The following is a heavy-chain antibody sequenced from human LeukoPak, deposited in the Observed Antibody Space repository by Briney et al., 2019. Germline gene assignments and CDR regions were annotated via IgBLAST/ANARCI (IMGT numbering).Heavy chain of an antibody. V-gene: IGHV4-59*12. CDR3: ARDAGAAAAFYYFDF. J-gene: IGHJ4*02. Sequence: PSETLSLTCTVSGGSISGYYWDWIRQPPGKGLEWIGYISYSGSTNYNPSLKSRVTISLDSSKNHFSLSLSSVTAADTAVYYCARDAGAAAAFYYFDFWGQGTLVTVSS. CDR2: ISYSGST. D-gene: IGHD6-13*01. CDR1: GGSISGYY.